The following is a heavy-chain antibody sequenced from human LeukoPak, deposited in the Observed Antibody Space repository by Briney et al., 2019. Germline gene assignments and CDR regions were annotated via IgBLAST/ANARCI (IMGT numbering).Heavy chain of an antibody. CDR2: IKEDGSVK. CDR3: ARDSGYNALDV. J-gene: IGHJ3*01. D-gene: IGHD3-22*01. Sequence: GGSLRLSCAASGLTFSTSWMTWVRQAPGKGLEWVANIKEDGSVKNYVDSVRGRFTISRDNAKNSLYLELSSLRAEDTAVYYRARDSGYNALDVWGQGTMVTVSS. V-gene: IGHV3-7*01. CDR1: GLTFSTSW.